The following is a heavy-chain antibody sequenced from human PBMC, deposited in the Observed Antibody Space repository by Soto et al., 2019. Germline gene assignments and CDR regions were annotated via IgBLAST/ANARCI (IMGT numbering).Heavy chain of an antibody. D-gene: IGHD3-22*01. V-gene: IGHV3-23*01. CDR1: GFTFNIYA. CDR3: AKDRYLDHDSRGYLFDN. CDR2: ISRYGDIT. Sequence: GGSLRLSCAASGFTFNIYAMTWVRQAPGKGLEWVSAISRYGDITYYADSVEGRFTISRDNAKNTLYLQMNSLRAEDTAVYYCAKDRYLDHDSRGYLFDNWGQGTLVTVSS. J-gene: IGHJ4*02.